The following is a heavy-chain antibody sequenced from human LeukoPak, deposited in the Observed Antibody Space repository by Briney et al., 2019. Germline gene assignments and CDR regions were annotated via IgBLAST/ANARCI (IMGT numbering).Heavy chain of an antibody. CDR1: GFSFNTYA. V-gene: IGHV3-64*01. Sequence: GGSLRLSCAASGFSFNTYAMHWVRQAPGKGLEYVSAISTNGGSTNYANSVKGRFTISRDNSKNTLYLQMGSLKTEDMAMYFCARLNSGNYNRGYLDYWGQGTLVTVSS. CDR2: ISTNGGST. J-gene: IGHJ4*02. D-gene: IGHD1-26*01. CDR3: ARLNSGNYNRGYLDY.